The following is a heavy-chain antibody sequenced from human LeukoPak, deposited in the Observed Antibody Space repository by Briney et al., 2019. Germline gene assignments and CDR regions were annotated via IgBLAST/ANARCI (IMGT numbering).Heavy chain of an antibody. CDR3: TRGYAGFYYYFYMDV. D-gene: IGHD3-9*01. CDR1: GFTFSSYS. V-gene: IGHV3-48*02. Sequence: PGGSLRLSCAASGFTFSSYSMEWVRQAPGEGLEWLSYISSSGSTIYYADSVKGRFTISRDNAKNSLYLQMDSLRDEDTAVYYCTRGYAGFYYYFYMDVWGKGTTVTVSS. J-gene: IGHJ6*03. CDR2: ISSSGSTI.